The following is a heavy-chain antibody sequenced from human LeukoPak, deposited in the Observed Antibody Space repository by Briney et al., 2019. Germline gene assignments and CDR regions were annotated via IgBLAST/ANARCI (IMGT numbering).Heavy chain of an antibody. V-gene: IGHV4-59*05. Sequence: SETLSLTCTVSGGSISSYYWSWIRQPPGKGLEWIGSIYYSGSTYYNPSLKSRVTISVDTSKNQFSLKLSSVTAADTAVYYCARRLGYSYGLTDYWGQGTLATVSS. CDR2: IYYSGST. CDR1: GGSISSYY. CDR3: ARRLGYSYGLTDY. D-gene: IGHD5-18*01. J-gene: IGHJ4*02.